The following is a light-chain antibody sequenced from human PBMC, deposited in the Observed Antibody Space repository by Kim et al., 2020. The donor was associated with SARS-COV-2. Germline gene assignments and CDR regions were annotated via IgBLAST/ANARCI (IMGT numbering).Light chain of an antibody. V-gene: IGKV3-15*01. J-gene: IGKJ4*01. CDR3: QQYNNWPLT. Sequence: VSPGERAPRSCRARQSVSSNLAWYQQKPGQAPRLLIYGASTRATGIPARFSGSGSGTDFTLTITSLQSEDFAVYYCQQYNNWPLTFGGGTKVDIK. CDR1: QSVSSN. CDR2: GAS.